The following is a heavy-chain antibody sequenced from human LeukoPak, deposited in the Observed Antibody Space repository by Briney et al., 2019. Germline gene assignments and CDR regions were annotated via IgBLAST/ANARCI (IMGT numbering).Heavy chain of an antibody. J-gene: IGHJ4*02. CDR1: GFTFSSYG. CDR3: AKDRGRAVAGSEFDY. CDR2: ISGSGGST. V-gene: IGHV3-23*01. Sequence: GGTLRLSCAASGFTFSSYGMTWVRQAPGKGLEWVSVISGSGGSTNYADSVKGRFTISRDNSKNTLYLEMNSLRAEDTALYYCAKDRGRAVAGSEFDYWGQGTLVTVSS. D-gene: IGHD6-19*01.